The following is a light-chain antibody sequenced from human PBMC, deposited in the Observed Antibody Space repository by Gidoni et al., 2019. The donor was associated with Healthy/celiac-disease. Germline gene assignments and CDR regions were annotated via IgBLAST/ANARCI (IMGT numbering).Light chain of an antibody. CDR1: QDISNY. CDR2: DAS. V-gene: IGKV1-33*01. J-gene: IGKJ1*01. Sequence: DIQMTQSPSSLSASVGDRVTITCQASQDISNYLNWYQQKPGKAPKLLIYDASKLETGVPSRFSGSGSGTDFTFTISSLQPEDIATSYCQQYDNLPQTFGQGTKVEIK. CDR3: QQYDNLPQT.